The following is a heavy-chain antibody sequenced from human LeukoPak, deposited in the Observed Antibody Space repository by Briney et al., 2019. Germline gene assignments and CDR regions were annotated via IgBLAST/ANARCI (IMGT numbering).Heavy chain of an antibody. J-gene: IGHJ4*02. CDR2: ISGSGGST. CDR3: ARDKILYYDSSGHEYYFDY. D-gene: IGHD3-22*01. Sequence: GGSLRLSCAASGFTFSSYAMSWVRQAPGKGLEWVSAISGSGGSTYYADSVKGRFTISRDNSKNTLYLQMNSLRAEDTAVYYCARDKILYYDSSGHEYYFDYWGQGTLVTVSS. V-gene: IGHV3-23*01. CDR1: GFTFSSYA.